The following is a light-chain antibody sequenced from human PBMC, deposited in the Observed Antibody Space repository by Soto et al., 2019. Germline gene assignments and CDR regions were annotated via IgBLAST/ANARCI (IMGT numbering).Light chain of an antibody. CDR1: SSDVGSYNY. CDR2: ASS. Sequence: QSALTQPASVSGSPGQSITISCTGTSSDVGSYNYVSWHQQHPGKAPRLMIYASSNRPSGVSHRFSGSRSGNTASLTISGLQAEDEADYFCSSYTSGSTLYVFGSGTKVTVL. V-gene: IGLV2-14*01. J-gene: IGLJ1*01. CDR3: SSYTSGSTLYV.